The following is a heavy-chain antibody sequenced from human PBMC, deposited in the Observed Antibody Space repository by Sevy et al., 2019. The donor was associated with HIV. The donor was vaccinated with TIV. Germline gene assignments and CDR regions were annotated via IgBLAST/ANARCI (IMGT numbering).Heavy chain of an antibody. CDR3: ARAMTTAVTPAHTMVYYYYYYGMDV. D-gene: IGHD4-17*01. CDR2: MNPNSGNT. Sequence: ASVKVSCKASGYTFTSYDINWVRQATGQGLEWMGWMNPNSGNTGYAQKFQGRVTMTRNTSISTAYMELSSLRSEDTAVYYCARAMTTAVTPAHTMVYYYYYYGMDVWGQGTTVTVSS. J-gene: IGHJ6*02. V-gene: IGHV1-8*01. CDR1: GYTFTSYD.